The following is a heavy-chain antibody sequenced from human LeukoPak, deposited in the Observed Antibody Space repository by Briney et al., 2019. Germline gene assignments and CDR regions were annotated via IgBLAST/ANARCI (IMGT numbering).Heavy chain of an antibody. CDR3: AGSIVGATRYYYYMDV. CDR1: GFTFSSYG. Sequence: GRSLRLSCAASGFTFSSYGMHWVRQAPGKGLEWVAVISYDGSNKKYADSVKGRFTISRDNSKNTLYLQMNSLRAEDTAVYYCAGSIVGATRYYYYMDVWGKGTTVTVSS. D-gene: IGHD1-26*01. V-gene: IGHV3-30*03. CDR2: ISYDGSNK. J-gene: IGHJ6*03.